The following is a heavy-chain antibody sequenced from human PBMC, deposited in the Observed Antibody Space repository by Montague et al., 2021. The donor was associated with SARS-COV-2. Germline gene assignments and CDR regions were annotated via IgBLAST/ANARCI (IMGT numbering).Heavy chain of an antibody. Sequence: ETLSLTCAVHGGSFSTYSWNWIRQPPGKGLEWIGGIHHGGSTNYNPSLKSRVTISADTSKNQFSLMLTSVAAADTAVYYCARLGDGVVPSPILGVGPYYSYYYMDVWGKGTTVTVS. CDR2: IHHGGST. D-gene: IGHD3-10*01. J-gene: IGHJ6*03. CDR1: GGSFSTYS. V-gene: IGHV4-34*01. CDR3: ARLGDGVVPSPILGVGPYYSYYYMDV.